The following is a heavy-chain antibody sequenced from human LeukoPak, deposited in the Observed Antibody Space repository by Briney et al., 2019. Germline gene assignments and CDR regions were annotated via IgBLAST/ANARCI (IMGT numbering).Heavy chain of an antibody. V-gene: IGHV1-18*01. CDR1: GYTFTSYG. J-gene: IGHJ4*02. Sequence: ASVKVSCKASGYTFTSYGISWVRQAPGQGLEWMGWISAYNGNTNYAQKLQGRVTMTTDTSTSTAYMELRSLRSDDTAVYYCARPNSSSWYRVLHFDYWGQGTLVTVSS. CDR2: ISAYNGNT. CDR3: ARPNSSSWYRVLHFDY. D-gene: IGHD6-13*01.